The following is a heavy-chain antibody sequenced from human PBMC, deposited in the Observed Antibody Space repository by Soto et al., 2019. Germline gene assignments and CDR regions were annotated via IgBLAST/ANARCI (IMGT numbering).Heavy chain of an antibody. CDR1: GGTFSNYA. CDR3: ARVPQGVGATPYTKHTSGTDV. Sequence: QVQLVQSGAEVKKPGSSVKVSCKASGGTFSNYAITWVRQAPGQGLEWMGGVFPLFGTADYAQKFQGRVTITADQSTHTAYMELRSLRSEDTAVHYCARVPQGVGATPYTKHTSGTDVWGKGPTVTASS. J-gene: IGHJ6*04. CDR2: VFPLFGTA. D-gene: IGHD1-26*01. V-gene: IGHV1-69*01.